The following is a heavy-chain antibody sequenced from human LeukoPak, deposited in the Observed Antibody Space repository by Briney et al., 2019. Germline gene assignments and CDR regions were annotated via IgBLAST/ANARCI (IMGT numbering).Heavy chain of an antibody. CDR2: IYYSGST. Sequence: PSETLSLTCTVPGGSISSSSYYWGWIRQPPGKGLEWIGSIYYSGSTYYNPSLKSRGTISVDTPKNQFSLKLSSVTAADTAVYYCARSGYSYGVHRYFDLWGRGTLVTVSS. D-gene: IGHD5-18*01. CDR1: GGSISSSSYY. V-gene: IGHV4-39*01. CDR3: ARSGYSYGVHRYFDL. J-gene: IGHJ2*01.